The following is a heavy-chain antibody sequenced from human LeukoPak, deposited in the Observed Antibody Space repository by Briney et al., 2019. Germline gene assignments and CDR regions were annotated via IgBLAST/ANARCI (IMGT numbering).Heavy chain of an antibody. V-gene: IGHV1-18*01. CDR1: GYTFNTFG. D-gene: IGHD4-17*01. CDR3: ARSGDGNWFDP. J-gene: IGHJ5*02. CDR2: ISGYNGDT. Sequence: ASVKVSCKASGYTFNTFGVAWVRQAPGQGLEWMGWISGYNGDTDYAANLQGRVTLTTDTSTNTAYMELRSPRSDDAAVYYCARSGDGNWFDPWGQGTLVTVSS.